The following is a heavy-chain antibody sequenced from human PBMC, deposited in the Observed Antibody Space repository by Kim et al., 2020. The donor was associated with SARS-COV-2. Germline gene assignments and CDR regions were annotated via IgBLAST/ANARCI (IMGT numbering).Heavy chain of an antibody. Sequence: ASVKVSCRASGYRFTDYYIHWLRQAPGQGLEWMGWISPNSGGTKYAQKFQAWLTMTSDTSITTASMELTSLTSDDTAMYYCARELRFLRRDMDRGQLVEKYVYNGMDVWGQGTPVTVSS. CDR1: GYRFTDYY. CDR3: ARELRFLRRDMDRGQLVEKYVYNGMDV. D-gene: IGHD3-10*01. J-gene: IGHJ6*02. V-gene: IGHV1-2*04. CDR2: ISPNSGGT.